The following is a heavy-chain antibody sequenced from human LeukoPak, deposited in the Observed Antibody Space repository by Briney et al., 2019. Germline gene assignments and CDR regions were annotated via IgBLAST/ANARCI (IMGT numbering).Heavy chain of an antibody. CDR3: ARLTRLSTSPDRYYLDY. D-gene: IGHD6-6*01. CDR2: IYTSGGT. Sequence: SETLSLTCTVSGDSICSYYWSWIRQPPGKGLEWIGYIYTSGGTNYIPSLKGRVTISIDTSKNQFSLKLSSVTAADSAVYCCARLTRLSTSPDRYYLDYWGQGTLVTVSS. CDR1: GDSICSYY. V-gene: IGHV4-4*09. J-gene: IGHJ4*02.